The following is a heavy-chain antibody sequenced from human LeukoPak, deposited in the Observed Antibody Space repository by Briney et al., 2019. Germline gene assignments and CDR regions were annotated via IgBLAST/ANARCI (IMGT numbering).Heavy chain of an antibody. CDR1: GFTFSSYW. V-gene: IGHV3-74*01. J-gene: IGHJ4*02. D-gene: IGHD6-19*01. CDR3: AKDIRSGIAVAIDY. Sequence: GGSLRLSCAASGFTFSSYWMHWVRQAPGKGLVWVSRIKSDGSSTSYADSVKGRFTISRDNAKNSLYLQMNSLRAEDMALYYCAKDIRSGIAVAIDYWGQGTLVTVSS. CDR2: IKSDGSST.